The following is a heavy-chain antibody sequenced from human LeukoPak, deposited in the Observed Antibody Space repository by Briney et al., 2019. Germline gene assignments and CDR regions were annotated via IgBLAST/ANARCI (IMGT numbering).Heavy chain of an antibody. V-gene: IGHV3-53*01. CDR3: ARAAGNYYGMDV. CDR1: GFTFSSYA. Sequence: PGGSLRLSCAASGFTFSSYAMSWVRQAPGKGLEWVSVIYSGGSTYYADSVKGRFTISRDNSKNTLYLQMSSLRAEETAVYYCARAAGNYYGMDVWGQGTTVTVSS. J-gene: IGHJ6*02. CDR2: IYSGGST. D-gene: IGHD3-10*01.